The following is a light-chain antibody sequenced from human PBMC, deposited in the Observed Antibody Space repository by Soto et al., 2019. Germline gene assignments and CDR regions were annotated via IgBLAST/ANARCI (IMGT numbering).Light chain of an antibody. CDR3: QQYNNWS. J-gene: IGKJ5*01. CDR1: QSVSSN. V-gene: IGKV3-15*01. Sequence: EIVMTQSPATLSVSPWERATLSCRASQSVSSNLAWYQQKPGQAPRLLIYAASTRATGIPARFSGSGSGTEFTLTISSLQSEDFAVYYCQQYNNWSFGQGTRLEIK. CDR2: AAS.